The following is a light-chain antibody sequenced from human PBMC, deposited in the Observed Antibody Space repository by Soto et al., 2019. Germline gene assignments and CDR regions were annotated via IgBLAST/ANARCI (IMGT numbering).Light chain of an antibody. Sequence: QSALTQPASVSGSPGQSITISCTGTSSDVGSYHLVSWYQHHPGKAPKLMIYEGSKRPSGVSNRFSGSKSGNTASLTISGPQFEDEVVFSCCSYAGSSTFVSESGT. CDR3: CSYAGSSTFV. CDR2: EGS. V-gene: IGLV2-23*01. J-gene: IGLJ1*01. CDR1: SSDVGSYHL.